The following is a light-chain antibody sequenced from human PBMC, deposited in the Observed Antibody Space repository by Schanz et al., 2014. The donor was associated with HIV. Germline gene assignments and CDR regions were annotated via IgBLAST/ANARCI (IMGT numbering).Light chain of an antibody. CDR1: SGGIRDYNY. J-gene: IGLJ2*01. V-gene: IGLV2-14*01. CDR3: CSYAGSYTFVL. CDR2: DVS. Sequence: QSALTQSASVSGSPGQSITISCTGTSGGIRDYNYVSWYHQHPGKTPKVMIYDVSNRPSGVSNRFSGSKSGNTASLTISGIQTEDEADYYCCSYAGSYTFVLFGGGTKLTVL.